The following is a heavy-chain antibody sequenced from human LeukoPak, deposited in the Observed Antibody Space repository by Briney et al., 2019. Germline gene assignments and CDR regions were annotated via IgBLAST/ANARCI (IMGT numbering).Heavy chain of an antibody. V-gene: IGHV3-23*01. D-gene: IGHD3-3*01. CDR1: GFTFSSYS. CDR2: ISGSGGST. Sequence: GGSLRLSCAASGFTFSSYSMNWVRQAPGKGLEWVSAISGSGGSTYYADSVKGRFTISRDNSKNTLYLQMNSLRAEDTAVYYCAKVKNSWSGEFDYWGQGTLVTVSS. J-gene: IGHJ4*02. CDR3: AKVKNSWSGEFDY.